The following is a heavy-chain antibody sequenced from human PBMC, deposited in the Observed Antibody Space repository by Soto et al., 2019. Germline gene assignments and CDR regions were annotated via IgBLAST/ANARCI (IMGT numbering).Heavy chain of an antibody. V-gene: IGHV3-74*01. CDR2: ISGDGSST. Sequence: GGCLRLSCVASGVSFSSYWVHWVGQVPGKGLVWVSRISGDGSSTSYADAVRGRFTISRDNAKNTLYLQMNSLRAEDTALYYCARPRYDGSGTPFDHWGQGALVTVSS. CDR1: GVSFSSYW. D-gene: IGHD3-22*01. J-gene: IGHJ4*02. CDR3: ARPRYDGSGTPFDH.